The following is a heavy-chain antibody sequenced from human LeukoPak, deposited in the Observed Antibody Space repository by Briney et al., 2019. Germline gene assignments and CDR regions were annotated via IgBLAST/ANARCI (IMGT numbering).Heavy chain of an antibody. CDR1: GFSFSSYA. J-gene: IGHJ4*02. CDR3: AKAPWGSPYSSSCHFDY. CDR2: IGDSGGDT. D-gene: IGHD6-13*01. Sequence: GGSLRLSCAASGFSFSSYAMSWVRQAPGKGLEWVSLIGDSGGDTHYSDSVNGRFTISRDNSQNTLYLQMNSLRAEDTAVYYCAKAPWGSPYSSSCHFDYWGQGTLVTVSS. V-gene: IGHV3-23*01.